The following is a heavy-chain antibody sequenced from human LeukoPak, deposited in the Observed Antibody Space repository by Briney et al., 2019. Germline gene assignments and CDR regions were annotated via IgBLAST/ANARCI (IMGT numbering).Heavy chain of an antibody. CDR1: GDSINSGDNY. CDR3: ARASGDYISDHFDY. J-gene: IGHJ4*02. Sequence: SETLSLTCTVSGDSINSGDNYWSWIRQPPGKGLEWIGYIYYSGSTYYNPSLKSRVTISVDTSKNQFSLKLNSVTAAGTAVYYCARASGDYISDHFDYWGQGTLVTVSS. CDR2: IYYSGST. V-gene: IGHV4-30-4*08. D-gene: IGHD4-17*01.